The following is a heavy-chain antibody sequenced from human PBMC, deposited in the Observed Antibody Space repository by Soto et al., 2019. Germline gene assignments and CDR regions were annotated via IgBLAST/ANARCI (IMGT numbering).Heavy chain of an antibody. CDR3: ARVRFPYSSGWFDY. J-gene: IGHJ4*02. Sequence: GASVKVSCKASGYTFTGYYMHWVRQAPGQGLEWMGWINPNSGGTNYAQKFQGWVTMTRDTSISTAYMELSRLRSDDTAVYYCARVRFPYSSGWFDYWGQGTLVTVSS. V-gene: IGHV1-2*04. CDR2: INPNSGGT. D-gene: IGHD6-19*01. CDR1: GYTFTGYY.